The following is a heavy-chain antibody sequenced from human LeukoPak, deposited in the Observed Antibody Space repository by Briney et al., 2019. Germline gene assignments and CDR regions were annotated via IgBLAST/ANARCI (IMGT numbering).Heavy chain of an antibody. CDR2: LYYTGSA. D-gene: IGHD5-24*01. CDR3: ARLWSGYNFDY. J-gene: IGHJ4*02. CDR1: GYSISSGYY. Sequence: SETLSLTCAVSGYSISSGYYWGWIRQPPGKGLQWIGSLYYTGSAEYNPSLKSRLTMSMDKSKNQFSLKLNSVTAADTAVYYCARLWSGYNFDYWGQGTLVTVSS. V-gene: IGHV4-38-2*01.